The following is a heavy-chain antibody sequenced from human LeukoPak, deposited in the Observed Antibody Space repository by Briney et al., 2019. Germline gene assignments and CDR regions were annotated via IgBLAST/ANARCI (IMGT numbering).Heavy chain of an antibody. Sequence: PGGSLRLSCAASGFTFSSHWMSWVRQAPGKGLEWVANIKQDGSEKYYVDSVKGRFTISRDNAKNSLYLQMNSLRGEDTAVYYCARVDPGSSGYFDYWGQGTLVTVSS. D-gene: IGHD3-22*01. J-gene: IGHJ4*02. CDR3: ARVDPGSSGYFDY. V-gene: IGHV3-7*04. CDR1: GFTFSSHW. CDR2: IKQDGSEK.